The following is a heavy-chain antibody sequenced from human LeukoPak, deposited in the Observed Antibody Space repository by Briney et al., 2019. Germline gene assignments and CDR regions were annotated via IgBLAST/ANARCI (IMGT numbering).Heavy chain of an antibody. V-gene: IGHV3-30-3*01. Sequence: GGSLRLSCAASGFTFSSYAMHWVRQAPGKGLEWVAIISYDGSNKYYADSVKGRFTISRDNSKNTLYLQMNSLRAEDTVVYYCARGSSYGDYYFDYWGQGTLVTVSS. CDR1: GFTFSSYA. CDR3: ARGSSYGDYYFDY. CDR2: ISYDGSNK. D-gene: IGHD4-17*01. J-gene: IGHJ4*02.